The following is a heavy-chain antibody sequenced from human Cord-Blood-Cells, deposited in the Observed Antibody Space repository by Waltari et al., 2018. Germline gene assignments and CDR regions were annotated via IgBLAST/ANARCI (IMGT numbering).Heavy chain of an antibody. CDR2: IKSKTDGRTT. CDR1: GFTFSNAW. J-gene: IGHJ3*02. CDR3: TTDAHLRRLAFDI. Sequence: EVQLVESGGGLVKPGGSLRLSCAASGFTFSNAWMSWVRPAPGKGLEWVGRIKSKTDGRTTDYAAPVKGRFTISRDDSKNTLYLQMNSLKTEDTAVYYCTTDAHLRRLAFDIWGQGTMVTVSS. V-gene: IGHV3-15*01.